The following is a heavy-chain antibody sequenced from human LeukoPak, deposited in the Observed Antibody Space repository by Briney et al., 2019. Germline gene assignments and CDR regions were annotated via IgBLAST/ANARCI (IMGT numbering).Heavy chain of an antibody. CDR2: ISGSGVST. Sequence: PGDSLRLSCAASGFTFSSYAMSWVRQAPGKGLEWVSAISGSGVSTYYADSVKGRFTISRDNSKNTLYLQMNSLRAEDTAVYYCARDGAAASGTEAFDIWGQGTMVTVSS. D-gene: IGHD6-13*01. J-gene: IGHJ3*02. V-gene: IGHV3-23*01. CDR3: ARDGAAASGTEAFDI. CDR1: GFTFSSYA.